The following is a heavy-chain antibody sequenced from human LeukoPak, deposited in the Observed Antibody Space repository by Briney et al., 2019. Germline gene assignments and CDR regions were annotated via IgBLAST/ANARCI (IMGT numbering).Heavy chain of an antibody. CDR2: IYYSGST. Sequence: PSETLSLTCTVSGGSISSGGYYWSWIRQHPGKGLEWIGYIYYSGSTYYNPSLKSRVTISVDTSKNQFSLKLSSVTAADTAVYYCARLRGYSYAIGYWGQGTLVTVSS. CDR3: ARLRGYSYAIGY. D-gene: IGHD5-18*01. V-gene: IGHV4-31*03. J-gene: IGHJ4*02. CDR1: GGSISSGGYY.